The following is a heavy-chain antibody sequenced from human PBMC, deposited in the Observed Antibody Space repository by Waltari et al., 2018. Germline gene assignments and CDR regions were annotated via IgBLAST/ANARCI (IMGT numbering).Heavy chain of an antibody. CDR3: AGSPRIAVAGLDY. J-gene: IGHJ4*02. D-gene: IGHD6-19*01. Sequence: QVQLQESGPGLVKPSETLSLTCTVSGGSISSHSWSWIRQPPGKGLEWIGYIYYSGSTNYNPSLKSRVTISVDTSKNQFSLKLSSVTAADTAVYYCAGSPRIAVAGLDYWGQGTLVTVSS. CDR1: GGSISSHS. CDR2: IYYSGST. V-gene: IGHV4-59*11.